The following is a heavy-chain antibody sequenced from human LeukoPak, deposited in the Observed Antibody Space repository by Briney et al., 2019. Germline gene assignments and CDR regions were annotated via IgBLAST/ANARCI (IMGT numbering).Heavy chain of an antibody. J-gene: IGHJ6*02. V-gene: IGHV3-9*01. Sequence: GGSLRLSCAASGFTFDDYAMHWVRQAPGKGLEWVSGISWNSGSIGYADSVKGRFTISRDNAKNSLYLQMNSLRAEDTALYYCARAMDVWGQGTAVTVSS. CDR1: GFTFDDYA. CDR3: ARAMDV. CDR2: ISWNSGSI.